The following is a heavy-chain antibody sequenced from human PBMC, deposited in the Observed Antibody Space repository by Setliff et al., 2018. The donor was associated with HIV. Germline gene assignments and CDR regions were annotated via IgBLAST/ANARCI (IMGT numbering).Heavy chain of an antibody. D-gene: IGHD3-16*01. CDR2: VNHNGNI. J-gene: IGHJ6*02. V-gene: IGHV4-34*01. CDR3: ARHNVITYGGLLFDYYYYGLDV. CDR1: GVPLSDYY. Sequence: SETLSLTCTLNGVPLSDYYWNWIRQSPGKGLEWIVEVNHNGNINYNPSLKSRVTISVDTSKNQFSLHLTSVTAADTAVYYCARHNVITYGGLLFDYYYYGLDVWGHGTTVTVS.